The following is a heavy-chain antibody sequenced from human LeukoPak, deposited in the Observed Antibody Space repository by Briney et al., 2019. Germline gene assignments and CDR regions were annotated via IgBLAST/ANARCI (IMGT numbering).Heavy chain of an antibody. CDR3: ARLRYDFWSGSTGWFPFDY. CDR1: GGSISSSTYY. D-gene: IGHD3-3*01. CDR2: IYYSGST. J-gene: IGHJ4*02. Sequence: KTSETLSLTCTVSGGSISSSTYYWGWIRQPPGKGLEWIGRIYYSGSTYYNPSLKSRVTISVDTSKHQFSLKLSSVTAADTAVYYCARLRYDFWSGSTGWFPFDYWGQGTLVTVSS. V-gene: IGHV4-39*07.